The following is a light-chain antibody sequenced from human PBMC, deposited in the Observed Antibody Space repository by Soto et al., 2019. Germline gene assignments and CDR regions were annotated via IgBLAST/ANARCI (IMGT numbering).Light chain of an antibody. CDR3: LRLKTSPPYT. CDR1: QGIRND. J-gene: IGKJ2*01. CDR2: GAS. V-gene: IGKV1-17*01. Sequence: DIQMTQSPSSLSASVGDRVIITCRASQGIRNDLGWYQQKPGEAPKRLIYGASSLQSEVPSRFSGSGSGTEFDLTINSLQPEDFASYYCLRLKTSPPYTCGQGTKLEIK.